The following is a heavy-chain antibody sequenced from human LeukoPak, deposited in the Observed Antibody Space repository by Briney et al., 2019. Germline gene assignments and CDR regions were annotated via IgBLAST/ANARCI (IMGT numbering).Heavy chain of an antibody. J-gene: IGHJ4*02. D-gene: IGHD5-18*01. CDR1: GGTFSSYA. V-gene: IGHV1-69*05. Sequence: GASVKVSCTASGGTFSSYAISWVRQAPGQGLEWMGGIIPIFGTANYAQKFQGRVTITTDESTSTAYMELSSLRSEDMAVYYCARSSGYSYGSPTHFDYWGQGTLVTVSS. CDR3: ARSSGYSYGSPTHFDY. CDR2: IIPIFGTA.